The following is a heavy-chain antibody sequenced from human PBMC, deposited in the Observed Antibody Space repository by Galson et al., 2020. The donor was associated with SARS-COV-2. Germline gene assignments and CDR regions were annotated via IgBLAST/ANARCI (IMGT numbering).Heavy chain of an antibody. CDR3: ATDLGVGDYTTRRDV. Sequence: GGSLRLSCAASVFTFSSYSMHWVREAPVKGLEGVADIWYDGSNKYYADPVKGRFTISRDKSKNTMYLQRNSLRAEDTAVYYCATDLGVGDYTTRRDVWGQGTTVTVYS. CDR2: IWYDGSNK. CDR1: VFTFSSYS. J-gene: IGHJ6*02. D-gene: IGHD4-17*01. V-gene: IGHV3-33*01.